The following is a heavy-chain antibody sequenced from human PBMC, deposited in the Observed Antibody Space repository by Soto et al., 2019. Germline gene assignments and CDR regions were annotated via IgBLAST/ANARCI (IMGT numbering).Heavy chain of an antibody. J-gene: IGHJ5*02. CDR1: VFTFISYG. CDR2: ISNDGSYK. V-gene: IGHV3-30*18. CDR3: AKDRSSGSPAWFDP. D-gene: IGHD1-26*01. Sequence: GGSLRLSCAASVFTFISYGMHWVRQAPGKGLEWVAVISNDGSYKYYPGSVKGRFTISRDNSKNTLYLQMSSLRDEDTAVYYCAKDRSSGSPAWFDPWGQGTLVTVSS.